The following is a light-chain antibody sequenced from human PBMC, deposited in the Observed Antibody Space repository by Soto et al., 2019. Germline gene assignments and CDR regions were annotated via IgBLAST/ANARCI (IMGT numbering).Light chain of an antibody. CDR3: QHRA. Sequence: DIQMNQSPSTLSASVGDRVTITCRASQSIRSWVAWYQQSPGKAPKLLIYKASNLESGVPSRFSGSGSGTEFTLTISSLQPDDFATYYCQHRAFGQGTKVEI. CDR1: QSIRSW. V-gene: IGKV1-5*03. CDR2: KAS. J-gene: IGKJ1*01.